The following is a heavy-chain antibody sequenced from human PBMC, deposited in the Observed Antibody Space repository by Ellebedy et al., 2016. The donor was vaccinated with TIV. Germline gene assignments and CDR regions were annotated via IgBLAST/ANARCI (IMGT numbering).Heavy chain of an antibody. CDR3: ARDWYYYGTGSALGN. V-gene: IGHV1-18*04. Sequence: AASVKVSCKASGYTFTSYGISWVRQAPGQGLEWMGWISTQNGNTNYAQKFQGRVTMTTDTSTRTAYMELRSLRFDDTAVYYCARDWYYYGTGSALGNWGQGTLVTVSS. J-gene: IGHJ4*02. CDR1: GYTFTSYG. CDR2: ISTQNGNT. D-gene: IGHD3-10*01.